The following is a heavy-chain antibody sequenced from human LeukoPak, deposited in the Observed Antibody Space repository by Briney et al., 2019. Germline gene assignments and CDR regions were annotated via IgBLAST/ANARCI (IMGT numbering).Heavy chain of an antibody. CDR3: ARASGRHDAFDI. Sequence: SETLSLTCTVSGGSISSSSYYWGWIRQPPGKGLEWIGSIYYSGSTYYNPSLKSRVAISVDTSKNQFSLKLSSVTAADTAVYYCARASGRHDAFDIWGQGTMVTVSS. CDR1: GGSISSSSYY. D-gene: IGHD1-26*01. CDR2: IYYSGST. J-gene: IGHJ3*02. V-gene: IGHV4-39*07.